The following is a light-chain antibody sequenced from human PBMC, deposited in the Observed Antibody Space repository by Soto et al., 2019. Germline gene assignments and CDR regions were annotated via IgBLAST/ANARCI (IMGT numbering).Light chain of an antibody. Sequence: EIVMTQSPDTLSVSPGESATLSCRARQSISNNLAWYQQKPGQAPRLLLYGASTRTTGIPAGFSGSGSGTEFTLTISSLQSEDFAVYYCQQYNNWPYTFAQGTKLEI. V-gene: IGKV3-15*01. J-gene: IGKJ2*01. CDR3: QQYNNWPYT. CDR1: QSISNN. CDR2: GAS.